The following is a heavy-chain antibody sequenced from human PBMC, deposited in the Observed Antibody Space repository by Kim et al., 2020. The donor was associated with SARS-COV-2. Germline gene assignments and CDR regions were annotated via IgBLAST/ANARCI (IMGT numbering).Heavy chain of an antibody. Sequence: GGSLRLSCAASGFTFSSYSMNWVRQAPGKGLEWVSSISSSSSYIYYADSVKGRFTISRDNAKNSLYLQMNSLRAEDTAVYYCATVRAAAGAAFDYWGQGTLVTVSS. CDR1: GFTFSSYS. CDR2: ISSSSSYI. V-gene: IGHV3-21*01. J-gene: IGHJ4*02. CDR3: ATVRAAAGAAFDY. D-gene: IGHD6-13*01.